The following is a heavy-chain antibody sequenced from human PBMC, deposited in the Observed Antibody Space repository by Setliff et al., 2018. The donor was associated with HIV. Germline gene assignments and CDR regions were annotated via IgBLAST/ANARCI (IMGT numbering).Heavy chain of an antibody. D-gene: IGHD3-10*01. CDR2: VSSSGSS. Sequence: SETLSLTCTVSGGSIRSGSYSWSWIRQPAGQGLEWIGHVSSSGSSNYNPSLTSRVTISMDTSKNQFSLKLISVTAADTAVYYCARDRALRFSKSPSFNYFDVWGQGALVTAPQ. J-gene: IGHJ4*02. CDR3: ARDRALRFSKSPSFNYFDV. V-gene: IGHV4-61*09. CDR1: GGSIRSGSYS.